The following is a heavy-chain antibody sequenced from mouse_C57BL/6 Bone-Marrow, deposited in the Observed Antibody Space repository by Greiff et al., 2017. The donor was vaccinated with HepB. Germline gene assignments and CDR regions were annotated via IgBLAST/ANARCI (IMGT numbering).Heavy chain of an antibody. CDR2: IHPSDSDT. CDR1: GYTFTSYW. D-gene: IGHD3-1*01. Sequence: VQLQQPGAELVKPGASVKVSCKASGYTFTSYWMHWVKQRPGQGLEWIGRIHPSDSDTNYNQKFKGKATLTVDQSSSTAYMQLNSLTSEYSAVYYCVEGGYEVYWGQGTTLTVSS. CDR3: VEGGYEVY. J-gene: IGHJ2*01. V-gene: IGHV1-74*01.